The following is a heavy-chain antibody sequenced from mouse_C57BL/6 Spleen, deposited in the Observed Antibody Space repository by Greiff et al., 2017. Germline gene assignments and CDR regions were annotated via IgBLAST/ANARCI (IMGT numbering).Heavy chain of an antibody. J-gene: IGHJ2*01. V-gene: IGHV1-81*01. CDR2: IYPRGGNT. Sequence: QVHVKQSGAELARPGASVKLSCKASGYTFTSYGISWVKQRTGQGLEWIGEIYPRGGNTYYNEKFKGKATLTADKSSSTAYMELRSLTSEDAAVYFCARGAITTVSYYFDYWGQGTTLTVSS. D-gene: IGHD1-1*01. CDR1: GYTFTSYG. CDR3: ARGAITTVSYYFDY.